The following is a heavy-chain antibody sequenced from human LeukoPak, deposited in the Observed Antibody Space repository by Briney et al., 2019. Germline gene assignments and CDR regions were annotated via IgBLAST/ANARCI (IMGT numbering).Heavy chain of an antibody. J-gene: IGHJ6*03. CDR3: ARDSAIVVLAYMDV. D-gene: IGHD2-15*01. V-gene: IGHV3-21*01. CDR2: ISSRSRYI. CDR1: GFSFSDYH. Sequence: GGSLRLSCAASGFSFSDYHMNWVRQAPGKGLEWVSSISSRSRYIYYADSVKGRFTTSRDNTKNSLYLQMNNLRAEDTGVYYCARDSAIVVLAYMDVWGKGTTVTVSS.